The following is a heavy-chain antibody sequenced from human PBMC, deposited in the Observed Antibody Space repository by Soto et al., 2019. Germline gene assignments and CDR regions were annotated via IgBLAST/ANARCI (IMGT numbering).Heavy chain of an antibody. D-gene: IGHD1-26*01. CDR1: GFTFSGSA. CDR3: TSLWWELHGGFDY. J-gene: IGHJ4*02. Sequence: EVQLVESGGGLVQPGGSLKLSCAASGFTFSGSAMHWVRQASGKGLEWVGRIRSKANSYATAYAASVKGKFTISRDDSKQTADLQMNSLKTDDTAVYYDTSLWWELHGGFDYGGQGTLVTVSS. CDR2: IRSKANSYAT. V-gene: IGHV3-73*02.